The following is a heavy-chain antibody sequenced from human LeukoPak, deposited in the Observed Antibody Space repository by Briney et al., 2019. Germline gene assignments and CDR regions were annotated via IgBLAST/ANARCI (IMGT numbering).Heavy chain of an antibody. CDR1: GGSISSSSYY. J-gene: IGHJ4*02. CDR2: IYYSGST. D-gene: IGHD3-10*01. Sequence: SETLSLTCTVSGGSISSSSYYWSWIRQPPGTGLEWIGYIYYSGSTNYNPSLKSRVTISVDTSKNQFSLKLSSVTAADTAVYYCASSMVRGAPLFDYWGQGTLVTVSS. CDR3: ASSMVRGAPLFDY. V-gene: IGHV4-61*01.